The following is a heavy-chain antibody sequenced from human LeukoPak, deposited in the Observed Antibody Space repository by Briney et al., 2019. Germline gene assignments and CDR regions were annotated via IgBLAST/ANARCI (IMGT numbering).Heavy chain of an antibody. CDR2: INPSGDNT. D-gene: IGHD5-18*01. J-gene: IGHJ5*02. V-gene: IGHV1-46*01. CDR3: ARALPHRRLMDTTMEQHWFDP. Sequence: ASVKVSCKASGYTFTGYYMHWVRQAPGQGLEWMGIINPSGDNTRYAQKFQGRVTMTRDMSTSTVYTELSSLRFEDTAMYYCARALPHRRLMDTTMEQHWFDPWGQGTLVTVSS. CDR1: GYTFTGYY.